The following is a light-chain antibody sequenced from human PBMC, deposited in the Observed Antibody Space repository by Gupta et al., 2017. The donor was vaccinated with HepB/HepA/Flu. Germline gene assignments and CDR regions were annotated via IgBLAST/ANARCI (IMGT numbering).Light chain of an antibody. CDR3: QQANSFPSYT. J-gene: IGKJ2*01. Sequence: DIQTTQPPSSVSALVGDRVTITCRAGQGISSWLAWYQQKPANAPKLLIYAASSLQSGVPSRFSGSRSWTDFTLTISSLQPEDFATSYCQQANSFPSYTFGQGTKLEI. CDR2: AAS. CDR1: QGISSW. V-gene: IGKV1-12*02.